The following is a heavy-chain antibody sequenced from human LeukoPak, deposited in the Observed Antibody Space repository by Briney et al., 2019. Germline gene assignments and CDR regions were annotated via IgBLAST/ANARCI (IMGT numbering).Heavy chain of an antibody. Sequence: ASVKVSCKASGYTFTSYGISWVRQAPGQGLEWMGWISAYNGNTNYAQKPQGRVTMTTDTSTSTAYMELRSLRSDDTAVYYCARDRTEIKYYGSGSYYNDWGQGTLVTVSS. CDR1: GYTFTSYG. CDR3: ARDRTEIKYYGSGSYYND. V-gene: IGHV1-18*01. J-gene: IGHJ4*02. D-gene: IGHD3-10*01. CDR2: ISAYNGNT.